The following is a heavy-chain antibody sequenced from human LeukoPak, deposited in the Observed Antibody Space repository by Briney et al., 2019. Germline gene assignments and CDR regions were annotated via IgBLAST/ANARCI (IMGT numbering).Heavy chain of an antibody. D-gene: IGHD3-10*01. CDR3: AKDRGYGSGSYVGMDV. CDR1: GFTFSSYG. Sequence: GGSLRLSCAASGFTFSSYGMHWVRQAPGKGLEWVAVISYDGSNKYYADSVKGRFTISRDNSKNTLYLQMNSLRAEDTAVYYCAKDRGYGSGSYVGMDVWGQGTTVTVSS. CDR2: ISYDGSNK. J-gene: IGHJ6*02. V-gene: IGHV3-30*18.